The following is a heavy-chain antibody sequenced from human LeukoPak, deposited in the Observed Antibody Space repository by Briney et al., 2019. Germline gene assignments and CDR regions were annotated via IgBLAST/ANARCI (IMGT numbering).Heavy chain of an antibody. Sequence: SQTLSLTCTVYGGSISRGDYYWSWIRQPPGKGLEWIGYIYYSGSAYYNPSLKSRVTISIDTSKNQFSLNLSSVTAADTAVYYCARDLSWGQGTLVTVSS. V-gene: IGHV4-30-4*01. CDR1: GGSISRGDYY. CDR2: IYYSGSA. J-gene: IGHJ5*02. CDR3: ARDLS.